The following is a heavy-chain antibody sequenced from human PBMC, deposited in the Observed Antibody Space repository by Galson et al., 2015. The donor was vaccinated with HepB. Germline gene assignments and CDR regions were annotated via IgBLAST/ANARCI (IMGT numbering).Heavy chain of an antibody. CDR2: FDPEDGET. V-gene: IGHV1-24*01. CDR3: ATGHGDYAYYYYGMDV. CDR1: GSTLTELS. Sequence: SVKVSCKVSGSTLTELSMHWVRQAPGKGLEWMGGFDPEDGETIYAQKFQGRVTMTEDTSTDTAYMELSSLRSGDTAVYYCATGHGDYAYYYYGMDVWGQGTTVTVSS. D-gene: IGHD4-17*01. J-gene: IGHJ6*02.